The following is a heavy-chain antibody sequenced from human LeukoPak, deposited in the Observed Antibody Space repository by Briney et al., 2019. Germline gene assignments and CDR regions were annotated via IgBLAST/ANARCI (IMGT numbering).Heavy chain of an antibody. V-gene: IGHV3-23*01. Sequence: QPGGSLRLSCVASGLTFSSHAMTWVRQTPGKGLEWVSGITGSGGSTYHADSVKGRFTISRDNSKNTLYLQMNNLRADDTAVYYCSRDGRTPRSYYMDVWGQGTTVTVSS. J-gene: IGHJ6*02. CDR2: ITGSGGST. CDR1: GLTFSSHA. CDR3: SRDGRTPRSYYMDV. D-gene: IGHD2-2*01.